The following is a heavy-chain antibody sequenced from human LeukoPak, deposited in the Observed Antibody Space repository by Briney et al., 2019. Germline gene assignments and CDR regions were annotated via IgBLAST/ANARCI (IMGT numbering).Heavy chain of an antibody. D-gene: IGHD3-16*02. V-gene: IGHV1-18*01. CDR1: GYTFINYG. CDR3: ATNYDYVWGSYRYLGGFDY. Sequence: ASVKVSCKASGYTFINYGINWVRQAPGQGLEWMGWISAYNGNTNYAQSLQGRVTMTTDTSTSTAYMELRSLRSDDTAVYYCATNYDYVWGSYRYLGGFDYWGQGTLVTVSS. CDR2: ISAYNGNT. J-gene: IGHJ4*02.